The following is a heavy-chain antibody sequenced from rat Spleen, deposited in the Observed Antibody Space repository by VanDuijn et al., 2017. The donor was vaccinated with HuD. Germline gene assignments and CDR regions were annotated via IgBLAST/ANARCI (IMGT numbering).Heavy chain of an antibody. CDR1: GFTFSDYY. J-gene: IGHJ4*01. CDR3: ARQNYPGITTMDA. V-gene: IGHV5-29*01. D-gene: IGHD1-4*01. Sequence: EVQLVESDGGLVQPGRSLKLSCAASGFTFSDYYMAWVRQAPTKGLEWVATISYDGSSTYYRDSVKGRFTISRDNAKSTLYLQMDSLRSEDTATYYCARQNYPGITTMDAWGQGASVTVSS. CDR2: ISYDGSST.